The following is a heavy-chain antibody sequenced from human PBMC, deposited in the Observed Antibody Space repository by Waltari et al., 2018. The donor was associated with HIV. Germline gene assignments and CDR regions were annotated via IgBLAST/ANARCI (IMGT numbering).Heavy chain of an antibody. CDR3: AKDSRGTLRSFYFDS. CDR2: IWWDGGIT. J-gene: IGHJ4*02. Sequence: EVQLVESGGVVVQPGGSLRLSCAASGFTFDDYAIHWVRQAPGRGLEWVTLIWWDGGITYYADSVKGRFTVSRDNTKNSLYLQMNSLRTEDTALYYCAKDSRGTLRSFYFDSWGQGTPVTVSS. V-gene: IGHV3-43*01. CDR1: GFTFDDYA.